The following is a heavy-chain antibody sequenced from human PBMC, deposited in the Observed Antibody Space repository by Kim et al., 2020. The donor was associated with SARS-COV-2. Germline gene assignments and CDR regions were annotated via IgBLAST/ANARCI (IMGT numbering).Heavy chain of an antibody. CDR3: ATRSEPIMVRGVIITGSDYYGMDV. V-gene: IGHV1-24*01. CDR2: FDPEDGET. D-gene: IGHD3-10*01. J-gene: IGHJ6*02. Sequence: ASVKVSCKVSGYTLTELSMHWVRQAPGKGLEWMGGFDPEDGETIYAQKFQGRVTMTEDTSTDTAYMELSSLRSEDTAVYYCATRSEPIMVRGVIITGSDYYGMDVWGQGTTVTVSS. CDR1: GYTLTELS.